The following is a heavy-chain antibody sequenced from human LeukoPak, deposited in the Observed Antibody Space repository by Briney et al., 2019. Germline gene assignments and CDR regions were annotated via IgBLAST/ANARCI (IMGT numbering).Heavy chain of an antibody. Sequence: PGGSLRLFCAASGFTFSSYWMSWVRQAPGKGLGWVANIKQDGSEKYYVDSVKGRFTISRDNAKNSLYLQMNSLRAEDTAVYYCAAPSYYMDVWGKGTTVTVSS. CDR3: AAPSYYMDV. J-gene: IGHJ6*03. CDR2: IKQDGSEK. V-gene: IGHV3-7*01. CDR1: GFTFSSYW.